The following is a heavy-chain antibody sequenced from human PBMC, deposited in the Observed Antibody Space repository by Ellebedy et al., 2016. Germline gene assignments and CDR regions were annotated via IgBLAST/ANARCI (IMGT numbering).Heavy chain of an antibody. J-gene: IGHJ4*02. CDR3: AKRGGTGWYELDY. CDR1: GGSLSGYY. V-gene: IGHV4-34*01. D-gene: IGHD6-19*01. Sequence: SETLSLTCAVYGGSLSGYYWSWIRQPPGKGLEWIGEINQSGTMNYSPSLKSRVTILVDKSKNQFSLRLTSVTAADTAVYYCAKRGGTGWYELDYWGQGRLVTVSS. CDR2: INQSGTM.